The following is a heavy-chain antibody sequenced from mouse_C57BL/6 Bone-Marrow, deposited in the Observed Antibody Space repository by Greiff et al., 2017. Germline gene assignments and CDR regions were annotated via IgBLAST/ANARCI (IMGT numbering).Heavy chain of an antibody. J-gene: IGHJ4*01. Sequence: VQLQQSGAELARPGASVKLSCKASGYTFTSYGISWVKQRTGQGLEWIGEIYPRSGNTYYNEKFKGKATLTADKSSSTAYMELRSLTSEDSTVYFCARANYYALDYWGQGTSVTVSS. V-gene: IGHV1-81*01. CDR3: ARANYYALDY. CDR2: IYPRSGNT. CDR1: GYTFTSYG. D-gene: IGHD1-2*01.